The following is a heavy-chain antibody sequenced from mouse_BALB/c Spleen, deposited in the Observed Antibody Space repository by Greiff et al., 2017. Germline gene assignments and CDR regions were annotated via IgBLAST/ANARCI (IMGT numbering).Heavy chain of an antibody. CDR1: GFSLTSYG. J-gene: IGHJ2*01. CDR2: IWAGGST. D-gene: IGHD1-2*01. Sequence: QVQLKASGPGLVAPSQSLSITCTVSGFSLTSYGVHWVRQPPGKGLEWLGAIWAGGSTNYNSDLMSRLSISKDNSKSQVFLKMNSLQTDDTAMYYCARDPLLHNYVDDWGQGTTLTVSS. V-gene: IGHV2-9*02. CDR3: ARDPLLHNYVDD.